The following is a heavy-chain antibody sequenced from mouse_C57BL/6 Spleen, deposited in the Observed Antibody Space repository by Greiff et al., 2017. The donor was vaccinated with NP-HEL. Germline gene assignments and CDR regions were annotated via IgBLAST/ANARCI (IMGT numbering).Heavy chain of an antibody. CDR3: ARNRGVWYSGAMDY. CDR1: GFSLTSYA. J-gene: IGHJ4*01. Sequence: VQLVESGPGLVAPSQSLSITCTVSGFSLTSYAISWVRQPPGKGLEWLGVIWTGGGTNYNSALKSRLSISKDNSKSQVFLKMNSLQTDDTARYYCARNRGVWYSGAMDYWGQGTSVTVSS. CDR2: IWTGGGT. V-gene: IGHV2-9-1*01. D-gene: IGHD2-10*02.